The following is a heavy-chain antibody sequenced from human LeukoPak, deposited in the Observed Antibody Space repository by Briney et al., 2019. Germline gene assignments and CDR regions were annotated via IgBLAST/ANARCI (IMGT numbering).Heavy chain of an antibody. V-gene: IGHV3-15*01. D-gene: IGHD3-22*01. CDR2: IKSKTDGGTT. CDR3: TTAVYYDSSGYSHFDY. CDR1: GFTFSSSS. Sequence: GGSLRLSCAASGFTFSSSSMNWVRQAPGKGLEWVGRIKSKTDGGTTDYAAPVKGRFTISRDDSKNTLYLQMNSLKIEDTAVYYCTTAVYYDSSGYSHFDYWGQGTLVTVSS. J-gene: IGHJ4*02.